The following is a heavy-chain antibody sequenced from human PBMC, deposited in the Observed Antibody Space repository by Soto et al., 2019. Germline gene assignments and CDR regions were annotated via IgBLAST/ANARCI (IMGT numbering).Heavy chain of an antibody. D-gene: IGHD3-3*01. Sequence: EVQLLESGGGLVQPGGSLRLSCAASGFTFSSYAMSWVRQAPGKGLEWVSAISGSGGSTYYADSVKGRFTISRDNSKNTLYLQMNSLRAEDTAVYYCATDSFWSGYYRGDYWGQGTLVTVSS. V-gene: IGHV3-23*01. J-gene: IGHJ4*02. CDR3: ATDSFWSGYYRGDY. CDR2: ISGSGGST. CDR1: GFTFSSYA.